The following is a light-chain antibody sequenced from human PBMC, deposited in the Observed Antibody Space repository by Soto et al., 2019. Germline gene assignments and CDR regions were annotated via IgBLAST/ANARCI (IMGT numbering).Light chain of an antibody. V-gene: IGKV3-20*01. J-gene: IGKJ1*01. CDR1: QSVSSSY. CDR3: QQYGSSPT. CDR2: GAS. Sequence: EIVLTQSPGTLSLSPGERATLSCRASQSVSSSYLAWYQQKPGQAPRLLIYGASSRATGIPDRFSGSGFGTDFTLTISRLEPEDFAVYYCQQYGSSPTFGRGAKVDIK.